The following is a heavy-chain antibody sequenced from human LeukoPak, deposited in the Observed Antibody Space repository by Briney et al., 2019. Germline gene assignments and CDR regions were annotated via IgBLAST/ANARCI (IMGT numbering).Heavy chain of an antibody. Sequence: KPGGSLRLSCAASGFTFSCYSMNWVRQAPGRGLEWVSSISSSSSYIYYADSVKGRFTISRENTRNSLYLQMNSLRAEDTAVYYCARDPGATTGYWGQGTLVTVSS. J-gene: IGHJ4*02. CDR1: GFTFSCYS. D-gene: IGHD1-26*01. CDR2: ISSSSSYI. CDR3: ARDPGATTGY. V-gene: IGHV3-21*01.